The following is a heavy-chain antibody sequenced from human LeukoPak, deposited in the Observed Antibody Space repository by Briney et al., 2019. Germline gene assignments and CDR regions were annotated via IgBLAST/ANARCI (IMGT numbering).Heavy chain of an antibody. CDR2: ISTSSTYI. J-gene: IGHJ4*02. CDR3: AKPSPYDSSGYYYLPVY. CDR1: GFTFSSYS. D-gene: IGHD3-22*01. Sequence: GGSLRLSCAASGFTFSSYSMNWVRQAPGKGLEWVSSISTSSTYIYYADSVKGRFTISRDNAKNSLYLQMNSLRAEDTAVYYCAKPSPYDSSGYYYLPVYWGQGTLVTVSS. V-gene: IGHV3-21*01.